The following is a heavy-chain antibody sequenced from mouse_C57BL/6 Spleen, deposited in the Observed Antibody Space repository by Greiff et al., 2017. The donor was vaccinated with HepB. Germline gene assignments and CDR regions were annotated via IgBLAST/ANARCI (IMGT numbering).Heavy chain of an antibody. J-gene: IGHJ2*01. D-gene: IGHD2-2*01. V-gene: IGHV14-2*01. CDR2: IDPENGET. CDR1: GFNIKDYY. Sequence: EVQLQQSGAELVKPGASVKLSCTASGFNIKDYYMHWVKQRTEQGLEWIGRIDPENGETKYAPKFKGKATITADTSSNTAYLQLSSLTSEDTAVYYCARTTMVTYFDYWGQGTTLTVSS. CDR3: ARTTMVTYFDY.